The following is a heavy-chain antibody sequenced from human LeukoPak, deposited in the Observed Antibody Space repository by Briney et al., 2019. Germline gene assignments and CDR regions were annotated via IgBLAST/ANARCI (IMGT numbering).Heavy chain of an antibody. D-gene: IGHD1-7*01. CDR2: INHSGST. J-gene: IGHJ4*02. CDR1: GGSFSGYH. Sequence: PSETLSLTCAVYGGSFSGYHWSWIRQPPGKGLEWIGEINHSGSTSYNPSLKSRVTISVDTSKNQFSLKLSSVTAADTAVYHCARGNYDYFDYWGQGTLVTVSS. CDR3: ARGNYDYFDY. V-gene: IGHV4-34*01.